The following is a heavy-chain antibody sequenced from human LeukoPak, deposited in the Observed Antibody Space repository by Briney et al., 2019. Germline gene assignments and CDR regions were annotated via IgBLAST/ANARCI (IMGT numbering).Heavy chain of an antibody. J-gene: IGHJ3*01. CDR1: GGTFSSYA. D-gene: IGHD3-22*01. CDR3: ARVGYGYESSGYHDY. CDR2: IIPIFDTA. Sequence: SVKVSCKASGGTFSSYAASWVRQAPGQGLEWMGGIIPIFDTAKYAQKFQGRVTITADKSTSTAYMELSSLRSEDTAVYYCARVGYGYESSGYHDYWGQGTMVTVSS. V-gene: IGHV1-69*06.